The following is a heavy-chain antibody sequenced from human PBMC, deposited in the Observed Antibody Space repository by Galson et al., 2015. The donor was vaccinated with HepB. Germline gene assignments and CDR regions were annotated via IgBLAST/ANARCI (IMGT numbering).Heavy chain of an antibody. CDR3: ARDFPLWLPHYYYYYYMDV. V-gene: IGHV1-2*02. Sequence: SVKVSCKASGYTFTGYYMHWVRQAPGQGLEWMGWINPNSGGTNYAQKFQGRVTMTRDTSISTAYMELSRLRSDDTAVYYCARDFPLWLPHYYYYYYMDVWGKGTTVTVSS. CDR1: GYTFTGYY. CDR2: INPNSGGT. J-gene: IGHJ6*03. D-gene: IGHD5-24*01.